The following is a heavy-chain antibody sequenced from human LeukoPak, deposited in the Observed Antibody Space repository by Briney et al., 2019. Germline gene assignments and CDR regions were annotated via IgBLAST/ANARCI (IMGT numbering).Heavy chain of an antibody. CDR3: AGGGFYAFDI. D-gene: IGHD2-15*01. CDR1: GGSISSYY. Sequence: NSSETLSLTCTVSGGSISSYYWSWIRQPPGKGLEWIGYIYYSGSTNYNPSLKSRVTISVDTSKNQFSLKLSSVTAADTAVYYCAGGGFYAFDIWGQGTMVTVSS. CDR2: IYYSGST. V-gene: IGHV4-59*01. J-gene: IGHJ3*02.